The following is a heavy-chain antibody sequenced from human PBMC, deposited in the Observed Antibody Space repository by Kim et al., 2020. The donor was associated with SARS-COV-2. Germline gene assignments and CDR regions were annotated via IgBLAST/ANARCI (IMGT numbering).Heavy chain of an antibody. J-gene: IGHJ6*02. CDR1: GFTFSSYW. Sequence: GGSLRLSCAASGFTFSSYWMHWVRQAPGKGLVWVSRINNDGSSTNYAYAVNGRFTISRDNAKNTLYLQMNSLRAEDTAVYYCAVRYCSGGTCSNYYVLDVWGQRTTVTVSS. CDR3: AVRYCSGGTCSNYYVLDV. CDR2: INNDGSST. D-gene: IGHD2-15*01. V-gene: IGHV3-74*01.